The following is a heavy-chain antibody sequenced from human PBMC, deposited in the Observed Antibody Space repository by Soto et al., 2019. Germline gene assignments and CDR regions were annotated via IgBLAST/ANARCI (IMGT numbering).Heavy chain of an antibody. CDR1: GGSFSGYY. V-gene: IGHV4-34*01. CDR2: INHSGST. J-gene: IGHJ4*02. D-gene: IGHD2-2*01. CDR3: ARANQLLRPFDY. Sequence: QVQLQQWGAGLLKPSETLSLTCAVYGGSFSGYYWSWIRQPPGKGLEWIGEINHSGSTNYNPSLKSRVTISVDTSKNQFSLKLSSVTAADTAVYSCARANQLLRPFDYWGQGTLVTVSS.